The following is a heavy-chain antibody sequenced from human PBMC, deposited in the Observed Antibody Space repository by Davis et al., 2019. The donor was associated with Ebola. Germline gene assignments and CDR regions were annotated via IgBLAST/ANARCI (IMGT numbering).Heavy chain of an antibody. CDR2: IKSDGSST. CDR3: ARDIGYYDYVWGSYRYISAFDI. CDR1: GFTFSTYW. J-gene: IGHJ3*02. D-gene: IGHD3-16*02. V-gene: IGHV3-74*01. Sequence: GESLKISCAASGFTFSTYWMHWVRQAPGKGLVWVSRIKSDGSSTYYADSVKGRFTISRDNAKNTLYLQMNSLRAEDTAVYYCARDIGYYDYVWGSYRYISAFDIWGQGTMVTVSS.